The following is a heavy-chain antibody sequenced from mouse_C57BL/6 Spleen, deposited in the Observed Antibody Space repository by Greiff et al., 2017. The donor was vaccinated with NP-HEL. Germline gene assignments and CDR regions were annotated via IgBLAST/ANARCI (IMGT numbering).Heavy chain of an antibody. CDR3: ATAAQATGYFDY. CDR2: INPNYGTT. Sequence: EVQVVESGPELVKPGASVKISCKASGYSFTDYNMNWVKQSNGKSLEWIGVINPNYGTTSYNQKFKGKATLTVDQSSSTAYMQLNSLTSEDSAVYYCATAAQATGYFDYWGQGTTLTVSS. CDR1: GYSFTDYN. D-gene: IGHD3-2*02. V-gene: IGHV1-39*01. J-gene: IGHJ2*01.